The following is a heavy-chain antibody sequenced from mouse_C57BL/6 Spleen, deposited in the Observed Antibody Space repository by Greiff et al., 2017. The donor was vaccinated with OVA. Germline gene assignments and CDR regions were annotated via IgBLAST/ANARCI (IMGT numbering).Heavy chain of an antibody. V-gene: IGHV1-26*01. CDR3: ARGEDYDAQYAMDY. Sequence: EVQLQQSGPELVKPGASVKISCKASGYTFTDYYMNWVKQSHGKSLEWIGDINPNNGGTSYNQKFKGKATLTVDKSSSTAYMELRSLTSEDSAVYYCARGEDYDAQYAMDYWGQGTSVTVSS. D-gene: IGHD2-4*01. CDR1: GYTFTDYY. J-gene: IGHJ4*01. CDR2: INPNNGGT.